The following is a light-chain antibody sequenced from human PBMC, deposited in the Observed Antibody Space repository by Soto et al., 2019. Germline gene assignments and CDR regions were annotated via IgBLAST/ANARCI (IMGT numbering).Light chain of an antibody. CDR1: QSVSSK. V-gene: IGKV3D-15*01. Sequence: EIVMTQSPAILSVSPGEVATLSFSASQSVSSKLAWYQQKPGQTPSLLIYGTSTRATGIPARFSGSGSGTEFTLTISSLQSEDFAVYYCQQYENWPLTFGQGTKVDIK. CDR3: QQYENWPLT. J-gene: IGKJ1*01. CDR2: GTS.